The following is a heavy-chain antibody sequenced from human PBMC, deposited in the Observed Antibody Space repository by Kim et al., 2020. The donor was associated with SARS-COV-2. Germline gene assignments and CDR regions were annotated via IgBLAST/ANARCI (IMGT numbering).Heavy chain of an antibody. CDR2: ISGSGGST. V-gene: IGHV3-23*01. J-gene: IGHJ4*02. CDR3: ANLLADYGWGIGLGGSDY. D-gene: IGHD3-16*01. Sequence: GSLRLSCAASGFTFSSYAISWVRQAPGKGLEWVSAISGSGGSTYYADSVKGRFTISRDNSKNTLYLQMNSLRAEDTAVYYCANLLADYGWGIGLGGSDYWGQGTLVTVSS. CDR1: GFTFSSYA.